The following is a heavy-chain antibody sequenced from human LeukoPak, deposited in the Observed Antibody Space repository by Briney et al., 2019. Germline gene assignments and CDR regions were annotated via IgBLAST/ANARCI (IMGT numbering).Heavy chain of an antibody. CDR2: IFYSGST. Sequence: SETLSLTCTVSGGSITNYYWSWIRQPPGKGLEWIGYIFYSGSTTYNPSLKSRVTISLDTSKNRFSLGLSSVTAADTAVYYCARKSSSSWCFDYWGQGTLVTVSS. CDR1: GGSITNYY. J-gene: IGHJ4*02. CDR3: ARKSSSSWCFDY. D-gene: IGHD6-13*01. V-gene: IGHV4-59*08.